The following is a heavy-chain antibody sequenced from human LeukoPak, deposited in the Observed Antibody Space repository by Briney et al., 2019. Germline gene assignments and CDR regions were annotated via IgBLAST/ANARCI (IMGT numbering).Heavy chain of an antibody. D-gene: IGHD2-8*01. CDR2: MNPNSGNT. Sequence: GASVKVSCKASGYTFTSYYMHWVRQATGQGLEWMGWMNPNSGNTGYAQKFQGRVTITRNTSISTAYMELSSLRSEDTAVYYCARDILMDAFDIWGQGTMVTVSS. CDR3: ARDILMDAFDI. J-gene: IGHJ3*02. V-gene: IGHV1-8*03. CDR1: GYTFTSYY.